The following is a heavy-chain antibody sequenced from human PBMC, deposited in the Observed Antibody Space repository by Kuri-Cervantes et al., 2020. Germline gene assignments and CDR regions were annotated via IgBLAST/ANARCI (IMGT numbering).Heavy chain of an antibody. Sequence: GESLKISCAAPGFTFSSYGVHWVRQAPGKGLEWVAVLWYDGSNKYYADSVKGRFTISRDNSKNTLYLQMNSLRAEDTAVYYCARVWSYCSSTSCSPFDYWGQGTLVTVSS. V-gene: IGHV3-30*19. J-gene: IGHJ4*02. CDR2: LWYDGSNK. D-gene: IGHD2-2*01. CDR1: GFTFSSYG. CDR3: ARVWSYCSSTSCSPFDY.